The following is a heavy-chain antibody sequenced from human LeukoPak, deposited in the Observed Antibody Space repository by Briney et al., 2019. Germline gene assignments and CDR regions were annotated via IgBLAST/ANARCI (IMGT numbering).Heavy chain of an antibody. Sequence: GASVKVSCKASGYTFSSYDINWARQATGQGLEWMGWMNPNSGNTGFAQKFQGRVTMTRDTSINTAYMELSNLRSEDTAVYYCARVSQTPAYYYTSGYYYHGYWGQGTRVTVSS. CDR1: GYTFSSYD. V-gene: IGHV1-8*01. CDR2: MNPNSGNT. D-gene: IGHD3-22*01. CDR3: ARVSQTPAYYYTSGYYYHGY. J-gene: IGHJ4*02.